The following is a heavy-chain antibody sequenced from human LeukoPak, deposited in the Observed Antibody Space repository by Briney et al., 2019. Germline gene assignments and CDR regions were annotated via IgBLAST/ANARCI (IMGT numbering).Heavy chain of an antibody. D-gene: IGHD2-2*01. CDR3: ARGGYYCSSTSCSDGSYYYGMDV. V-gene: IGHV3-21*01. CDR1: GFPFSGYA. J-gene: IGHJ6*02. CDR2: ISSSSSYI. Sequence: KAGGSLRLSCAASGFPFSGYAMNWVRQAPGKGLEWVSSISSSSSYIYYADSVEGRFTISRDNAKNSLYLQMNSLRAEDTAVYYCARGGYYCSSTSCSDGSYYYGMDVWGQGTTVTVSS.